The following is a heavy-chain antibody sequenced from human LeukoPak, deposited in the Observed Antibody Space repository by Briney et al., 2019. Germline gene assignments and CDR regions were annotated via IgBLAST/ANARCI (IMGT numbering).Heavy chain of an antibody. CDR3: AREGSGYYPLYYFDY. V-gene: IGHV4-59*01. CDR1: GGSISSYY. CDR2: VYYSGSN. J-gene: IGHJ4*02. Sequence: PSESLSLTCTVSGGSISSYYWSWIRQPPGKGLEWIGYVYYSGSNNYNPSLKSRVTISVDTSKNQFSLKLSSVTAADTAVYYCAREGSGYYPLYYFDYWGQGTLVTVSS. D-gene: IGHD3-22*01.